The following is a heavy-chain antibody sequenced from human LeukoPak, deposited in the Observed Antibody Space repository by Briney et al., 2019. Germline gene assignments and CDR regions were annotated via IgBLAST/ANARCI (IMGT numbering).Heavy chain of an antibody. CDR2: VNWNGDDT. D-gene: IGHD3-3*01. V-gene: IGHV3-20*04. CDR3: ARGQIFGAGFDY. CDR1: GFTFDNYA. J-gene: IGHJ4*02. Sequence: GGSLRLSCAASGFTFDNYAMGWVRQAPGKGLEWIAGVNWNGDDTGYADSVKGRFTISRDNAKNSLYLQLNSLRAEDTALYYCARGQIFGAGFDYWGQGTLVTVSS.